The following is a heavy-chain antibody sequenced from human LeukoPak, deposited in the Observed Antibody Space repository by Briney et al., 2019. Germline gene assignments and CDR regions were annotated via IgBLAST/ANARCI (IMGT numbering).Heavy chain of an antibody. J-gene: IGHJ6*03. CDR1: GFTFSNYA. CDR3: TKDLTDHHYYYTDI. CDR2: ITGSGGHT. V-gene: IGHV3-23*01. D-gene: IGHD2-21*02. Sequence: PGGSLRLSCEASGFTFSNYAMAWVRQSPGKGLEWVSGITGSGGHTYYADSVKGRFTSSRDNSKNTLYLQMNSLRAEDTAVYYCTKDLTDHHYYYTDIWGKGTTVIVSS.